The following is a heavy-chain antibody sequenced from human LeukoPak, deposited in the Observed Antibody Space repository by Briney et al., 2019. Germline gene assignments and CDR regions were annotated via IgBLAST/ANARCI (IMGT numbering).Heavy chain of an antibody. J-gene: IGHJ4*02. D-gene: IGHD2-2*02. CDR3: ATRYCSSTSCYTQADY. CDR2: ISGRGGST. CDR1: GFTFSSYA. V-gene: IGHV3-23*01. Sequence: SGGSLRLSCAASGFTFSSYAMSWVRQAPGKGLEWVSAISGRGGSTYYADSVKGQFTISRDNSKNTLYLQMNSLRAEDTAVYYCATRYCSSTSCYTQADYWGQGTLVTVSS.